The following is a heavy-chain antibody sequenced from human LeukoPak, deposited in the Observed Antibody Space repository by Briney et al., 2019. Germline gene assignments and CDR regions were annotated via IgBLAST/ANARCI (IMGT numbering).Heavy chain of an antibody. CDR1: GFTFSSFG. CDR2: IRYDGSNK. J-gene: IGHJ4*02. V-gene: IGHV3-30*02. D-gene: IGHD1-7*01. CDR3: ATAGNYRFDY. Sequence: GGSLRLSCAASGFTFSSFGIHWVRQAPGKGLEWVAFIRYDGSNKYYADSVKGRFTISRDNPKNTLYLQMNSLRAEDTAVYYCATAGNYRFDYWGQGTLVTVSS.